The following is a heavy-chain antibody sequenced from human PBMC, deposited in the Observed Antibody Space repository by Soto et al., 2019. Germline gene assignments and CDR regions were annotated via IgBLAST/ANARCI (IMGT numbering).Heavy chain of an antibody. CDR2: ISGSGGST. CDR1: GFPFSSYA. D-gene: IGHD1-26*01. CDR3: AKARRQSDSGSYSNPETDAFDI. Sequence: GGSLRLSCAASGFPFSSYAMSWVRQAPGKGLEWVSAISGSGGSTYYADSVKGRFTISRDNSKNTLYLQMNSLRAEDTAVYYCAKARRQSDSGSYSNPETDAFDIWGQGTMVTVSS. V-gene: IGHV3-23*01. J-gene: IGHJ3*02.